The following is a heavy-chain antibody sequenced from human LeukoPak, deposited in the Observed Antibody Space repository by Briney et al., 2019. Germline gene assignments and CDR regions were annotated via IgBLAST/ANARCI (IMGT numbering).Heavy chain of an antibody. CDR3: AKTGSTVTTLNWFDP. V-gene: IGHV3-23*01. Sequence: GGSLRLSCAASGFTFSSNGMSWVRQAPGKGLEWVSGISVSGGITFYADSVKGRFTSSRDNSKNTLYLQMNSLRGEDTAVYYCAKTGSTVTTLNWFDPWGQGTLVTVSS. CDR1: GFTFSSNG. J-gene: IGHJ5*02. CDR2: ISVSGGIT. D-gene: IGHD4-17*01.